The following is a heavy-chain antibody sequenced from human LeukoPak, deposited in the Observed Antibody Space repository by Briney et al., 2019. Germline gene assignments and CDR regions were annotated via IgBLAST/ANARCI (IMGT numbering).Heavy chain of an antibody. Sequence: TWVRQAPGKGLEWVANIKEDGRDKYYVDSVKGRFTISRDNARTSLYLQMNSLRAEDTAVYYCARDYRARLDYWGQGTLVTVSS. CDR3: ARDYRARLDY. J-gene: IGHJ4*02. CDR2: IKEDGRDK. V-gene: IGHV3-7*01.